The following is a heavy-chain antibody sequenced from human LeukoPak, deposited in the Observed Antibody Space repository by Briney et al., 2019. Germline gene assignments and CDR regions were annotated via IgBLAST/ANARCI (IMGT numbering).Heavy chain of an antibody. CDR1: GFSSSRYS. Sequence: GGSLRLSCAASGFSSSRYSMNWVRQAPGKGLEWVSSIDYSSKYIYTADSVKGRFTTSRDSAKNSLDLQMNSLKAEDTAVYYCARFETVAAKPFEYWGQGTLVTVSS. D-gene: IGHD6-19*01. CDR3: ARFETVAAKPFEY. V-gene: IGHV3-21*01. J-gene: IGHJ4*02. CDR2: IDYSSKYI.